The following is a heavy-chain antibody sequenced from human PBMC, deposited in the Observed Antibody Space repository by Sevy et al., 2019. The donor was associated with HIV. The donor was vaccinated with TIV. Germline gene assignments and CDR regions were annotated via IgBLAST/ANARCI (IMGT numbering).Heavy chain of an antibody. D-gene: IGHD4-4*01. CDR3: VRDRNYDRYYYGMDV. J-gene: IGHJ6*02. CDR2: ISSSSSYI. Sequence: GGSLRLSCAASGFTFSSYSMNWVRQAPGKGLEWVSSISSSSSYIYYADSVKGRFTISRENAKNSLYLQMNSLRAEDTAVYYCVRDRNYDRYYYGMDVWGQGTTVTVSS. CDR1: GFTFSSYS. V-gene: IGHV3-21*01.